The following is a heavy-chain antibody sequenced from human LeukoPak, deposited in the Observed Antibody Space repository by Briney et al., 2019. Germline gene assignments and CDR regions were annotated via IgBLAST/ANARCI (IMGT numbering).Heavy chain of an antibody. V-gene: IGHV3-23*01. CDR3: AKLMGQWELHFATDS. Sequence: GGSLRLSCAASEFSVSRYAMSCVRQAPGKGLEWVSAISGGGGTTYYSNSVKGRMTISRDSSKKTLYLQMNSLRAEDTATYYCAKLMGQWELHFATDSWGQGTLVTVST. D-gene: IGHD1-26*01. CDR2: ISGGGGTT. J-gene: IGHJ5*01. CDR1: EFSVSRYA.